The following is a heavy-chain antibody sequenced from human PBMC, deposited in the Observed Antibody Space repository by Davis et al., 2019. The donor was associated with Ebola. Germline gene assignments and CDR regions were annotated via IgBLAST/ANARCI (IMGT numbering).Heavy chain of an antibody. CDR2: INPSGGRT. CDR3: ARDHPKGRGWFDS. V-gene: IGHV1-46*01. CDR1: GYTFTTYY. D-gene: IGHD1-26*01. Sequence: AASVKVSCKASGYTFTTYYLHWVRQAPGQGLEWMGIINPSGGRTDYADNFQGRVTMTRDTSTNTVYMELRRLTSDDTAVYFCARDHPKGRGWFDSWGQGTLVFVSA. J-gene: IGHJ5*01.